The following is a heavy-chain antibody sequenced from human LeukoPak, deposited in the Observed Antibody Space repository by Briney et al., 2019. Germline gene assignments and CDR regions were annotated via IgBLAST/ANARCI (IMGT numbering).Heavy chain of an antibody. D-gene: IGHD3-16*01. CDR2: ISPYNGNT. V-gene: IGHV1-18*01. CDR3: ARDLMITFGGVEETQFDP. J-gene: IGHJ5*02. Sequence: ASVKVSCKASGYLFTSYGISWVRQAPGQGLEWLGWISPYNGNTNYAQNVQGRVTMSTDTSTTTAYMELRSLRSDDTAIYFCARDLMITFGGVEETQFDPWGQGTLVTVSS. CDR1: GYLFTSYG.